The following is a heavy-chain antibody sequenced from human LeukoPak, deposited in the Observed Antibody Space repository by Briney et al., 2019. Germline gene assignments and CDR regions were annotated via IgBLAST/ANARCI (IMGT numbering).Heavy chain of an antibody. CDR3: ARDQGGPFDF. CDR1: GGSISTNY. J-gene: IGHJ4*02. V-gene: IGHV4-59*12. CDR2: TYHSGST. Sequence: SETLSLTCTVSGGSISTNYWTWIRQPPGKGLEWIGYTYHSGSTNYNPSLKSRVTISLDTSKNHFSLRLSSLTAADTAVYYCARDQGGPFDFWGRGILVTVSS.